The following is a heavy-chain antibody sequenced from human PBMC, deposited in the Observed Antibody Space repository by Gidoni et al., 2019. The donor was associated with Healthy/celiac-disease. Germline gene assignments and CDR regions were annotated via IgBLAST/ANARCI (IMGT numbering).Heavy chain of an antibody. V-gene: IGHV4-39*01. CDR3: ARVYSGSYYPGVKKYYFDY. D-gene: IGHD1-26*01. Sequence: DGLEWIGSIYYSGSTYYNPSLKSRVTISVDTSKNQFSLKLSSVTAADTAVYYCARVYSGSYYPGVKKYYFDYWGQGTLVTVSS. J-gene: IGHJ4*02. CDR2: IYYSGST.